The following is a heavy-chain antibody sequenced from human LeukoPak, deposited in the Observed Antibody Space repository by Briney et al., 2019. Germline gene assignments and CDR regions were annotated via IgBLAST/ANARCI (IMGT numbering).Heavy chain of an antibody. J-gene: IGHJ4*02. CDR1: GYTFTSYG. D-gene: IGHD5-18*01. V-gene: IGHV1-18*01. CDR2: ISAYNGNT. CDR3: ARPTRGYSYGYDFDY. Sequence: ASVKVSCKASGYTFTSYGISWVRQAPGQGLEWMGWISAYNGNTNYAQKLQGRVTMTTDTSTSTAYMELRSLRSEDTAVYYCARPTRGYSYGYDFDYWGQGTLVTVSS.